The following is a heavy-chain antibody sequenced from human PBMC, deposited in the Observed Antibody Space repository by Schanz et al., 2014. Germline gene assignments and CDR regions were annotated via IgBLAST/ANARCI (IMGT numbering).Heavy chain of an antibody. CDR2: ISGSGGST. D-gene: IGHD6-13*01. CDR1: GFTFSTST. Sequence: EVQLVASGGGLVQPGGSLRLSCAASGFTFSTSTMHWVRQAPGKGLEWVIVISGSGGSTYYADSVRGRFTISRDNSNKTVDLQMNSLRAEDTAVYYCAKSQGSSFDYWGQGTLVTVSS. V-gene: IGHV3-23*04. J-gene: IGHJ4*02. CDR3: AKSQGSSFDY.